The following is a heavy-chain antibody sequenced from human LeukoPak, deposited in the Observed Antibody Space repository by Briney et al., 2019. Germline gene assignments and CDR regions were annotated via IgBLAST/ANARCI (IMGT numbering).Heavy chain of an antibody. V-gene: IGHV1-2*02. CDR3: ARDGEQWLVDYYYYYMDV. Sequence: GASVKVSCKASGYTFTGYYMHWVRQAPGQGLEWMGWINPNSGGTNYAQKFQGRVTMTRDTSISTAYMELSRLRSDDTAVYYCARDGEQWLVDYYYYYMDVWGKGTTVTISS. CDR1: GYTFTGYY. D-gene: IGHD6-19*01. J-gene: IGHJ6*03. CDR2: INPNSGGT.